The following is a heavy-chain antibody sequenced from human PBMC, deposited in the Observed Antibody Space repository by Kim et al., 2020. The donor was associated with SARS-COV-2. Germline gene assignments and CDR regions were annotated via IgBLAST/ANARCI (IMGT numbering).Heavy chain of an antibody. CDR1: GGSISSYY. Sequence: SETLSLTCTVSGGSISSYYWSWIRQPPGKGLEWIGYIYYSGSTYYNPSPKSRVTISVDTSKNQFSLKLSSVTAADTAVYYCARGSSLTIFGVVGWFDPWGQGTLVTVSS. D-gene: IGHD3-3*01. CDR3: ARGSSLTIFGVVGWFDP. J-gene: IGHJ5*02. CDR2: IYYSGST. V-gene: IGHV4-59*01.